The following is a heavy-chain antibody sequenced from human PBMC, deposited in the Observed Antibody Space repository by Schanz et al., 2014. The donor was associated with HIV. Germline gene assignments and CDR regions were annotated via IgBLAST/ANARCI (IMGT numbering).Heavy chain of an antibody. V-gene: IGHV3-21*04. D-gene: IGHD1-20*01. J-gene: IGHJ6*02. CDR2: ISWNSGSR. CDR3: AKTSITLGMDV. CDR1: GFTFSSYT. Sequence: VQLVESGGGVVKPGGSLRLSCAASGFTFSSYTMNWVRQAPGKGLEWVSGISWNSGSRGYAESVKGRFTISRDNAKNSLYLQMNSLRAEDTAIYYCAKTSITLGMDVWGQGTTVTVSS.